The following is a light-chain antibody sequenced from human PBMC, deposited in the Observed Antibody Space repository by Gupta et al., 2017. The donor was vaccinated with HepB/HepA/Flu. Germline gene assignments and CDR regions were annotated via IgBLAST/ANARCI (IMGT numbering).Light chain of an antibody. CDR3: QQHYTTPLT. CDR1: QSVLYSSNNKNY. Sequence: DIVMTQSPDSLPWSLGEGATINCKSSQSVLYSSNNKNYFAWYQQKPGQPPKLLIYWASTRESGVPDRFSGSGSGTDFTLTISSLEAEDVAVYYCQQHYTTPLTFGGGTKVEIK. CDR2: WAS. V-gene: IGKV4-1*01. J-gene: IGKJ4*01.